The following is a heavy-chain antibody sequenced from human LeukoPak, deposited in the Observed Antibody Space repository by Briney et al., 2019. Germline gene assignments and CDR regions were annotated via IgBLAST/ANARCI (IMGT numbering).Heavy chain of an antibody. D-gene: IGHD2-15*01. J-gene: IGHJ4*02. CDR2: INPNSGGT. Sequence: ASVTVSFTASGYTFTVYHMYWVRQAPGQGLEWMGWINPNSGGTNYAQKFQGRVTMTRDTSISTAYMELSRLRSDDTAVYYCARDWDCSGGSCYSGPDYWGQGTLVTVSS. V-gene: IGHV1-2*02. CDR3: ARDWDCSGGSCYSGPDY. CDR1: GYTFTVYH.